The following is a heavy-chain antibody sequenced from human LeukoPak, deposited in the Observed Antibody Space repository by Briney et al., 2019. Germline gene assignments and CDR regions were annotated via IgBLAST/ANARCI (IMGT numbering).Heavy chain of an antibody. D-gene: IGHD2-15*01. CDR1: GGSISSSSYY. CDR2: IYYSGST. J-gene: IGHJ4*02. Sequence: SETLSLTCTVSGGSISSSSYYWGWIRQPPGKGLEWIGSIYYSGSTYYNPSLKSRVTISVDTSKNQFSLKLSSVTAADTAVYYCPRQCSGGSCKLDWGQGTLVTVSS. CDR3: PRQCSGGSCKLD. V-gene: IGHV4-39*01.